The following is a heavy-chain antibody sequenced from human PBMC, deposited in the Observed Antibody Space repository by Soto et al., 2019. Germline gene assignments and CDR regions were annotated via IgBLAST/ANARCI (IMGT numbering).Heavy chain of an antibody. CDR2: IYYSGST. V-gene: IGHV4-59*08. CDR1: GGSISRYY. J-gene: IGHJ4*02. CDR3: AGQPLSRWYYFDY. D-gene: IGHD6-13*01. Sequence: QVQLQESGPGLVKPSETLSLTCTVSGGSISRYYWSWIRQPPGKGLEWLGYIYYSGSTNYNPSLKSRVXXSXHXSKSQISLTLSSVTAADTAVYYGAGQPLSRWYYFDYWGQGTLVTVSS.